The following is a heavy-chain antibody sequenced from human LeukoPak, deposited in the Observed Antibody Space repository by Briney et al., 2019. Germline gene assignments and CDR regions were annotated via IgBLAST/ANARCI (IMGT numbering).Heavy chain of an antibody. J-gene: IGHJ5*02. CDR1: GGSFSGYY. CDR3: ARDEQWLEVNWFDP. CDR2: INHSGST. Sequence: SETLSLTCAVYGGSFSGYYWSWIRQPPGKGLEWIGEINHSGSTNYNPSLKSRVTISVDTSKNQFSLKLSSVTAADTAVYYCARDEQWLEVNWFDPWGQGTLVTVSS. D-gene: IGHD6-19*01. V-gene: IGHV4-34*01.